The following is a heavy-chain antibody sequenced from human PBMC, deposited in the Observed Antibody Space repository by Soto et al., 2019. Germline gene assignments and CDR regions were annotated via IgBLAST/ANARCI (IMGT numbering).Heavy chain of an antibody. CDR2: MNPNSGNT. D-gene: IGHD3-16*01. J-gene: IGHJ4*02. V-gene: IGHV1-8*01. CDR3: ARHAGMITFGGVNFFNYFDY. CDR1: GYTFTSYD. Sequence: ASVKVSCKASGYTFTSYDINWVRQATGQGLEWMGWMNPNSGNTGYAQKFQGRVTMTRNTSISTAYMELSSLRSEDTAMYYCARHAGMITFGGVNFFNYFDYWGQGTLVTVSS.